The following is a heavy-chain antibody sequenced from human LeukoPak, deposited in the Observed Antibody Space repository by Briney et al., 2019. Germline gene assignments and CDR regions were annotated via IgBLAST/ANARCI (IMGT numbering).Heavy chain of an antibody. J-gene: IGHJ4*02. Sequence: ASVKVSCKASGYTFTSYYMHWVRQAPGQGLEWMGIINPSGGSTSYAQKFQGRVTMTRDMSTSTVYMELSSLRSEDTAVYYCAREGIGDSSGYYYGYFDYWGQGTLVTVSS. CDR1: GYTFTSYY. D-gene: IGHD3-22*01. CDR3: AREGIGDSSGYYYGYFDY. CDR2: INPSGGST. V-gene: IGHV1-46*01.